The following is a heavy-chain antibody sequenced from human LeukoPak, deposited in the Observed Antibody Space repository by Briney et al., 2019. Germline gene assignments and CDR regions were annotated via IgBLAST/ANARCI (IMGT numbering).Heavy chain of an antibody. J-gene: IGHJ4*02. Sequence: PGGSLRLSCAASGFTFSSYAMSWARQAPGKGLEWVSAISGSGGSTYYADSVKGRFTISRDNSKNTLYLQMNSLRAEDTAVYYCAKSFVWGSYRFFDYWGQGTLVTVSS. CDR2: ISGSGGST. V-gene: IGHV3-23*01. CDR1: GFTFSSYA. CDR3: AKSFVWGSYRFFDY. D-gene: IGHD3-16*02.